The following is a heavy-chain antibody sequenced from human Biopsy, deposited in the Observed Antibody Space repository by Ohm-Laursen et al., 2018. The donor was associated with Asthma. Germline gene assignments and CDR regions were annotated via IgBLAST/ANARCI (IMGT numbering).Heavy chain of an antibody. Sequence: SQTLSLTCTVSGASISSSSSHYWAWIRQPPGKRLEWIANIYYMGSTYYNPSLKSRVTISLDMSMNHLSLKLNSVTAADTAVYSCARLRIEGTSPYYFDYWGQGSLVTVSS. V-gene: IGHV4-39*02. J-gene: IGHJ4*02. CDR3: ARLRIEGTSPYYFDY. CDR1: GASISSSSSHY. D-gene: IGHD2/OR15-2a*01. CDR2: IYYMGST.